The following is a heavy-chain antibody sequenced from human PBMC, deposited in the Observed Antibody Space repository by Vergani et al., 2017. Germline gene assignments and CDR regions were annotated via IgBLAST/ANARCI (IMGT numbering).Heavy chain of an antibody. CDR1: GASIRSSNYY. J-gene: IGHJ5*02. Sequence: QLQLQESGPGLVKPSATLSLTCSVSGASIRSSNYYWGWIRQPPGKGLEWIASIYYSGSTYYNPSLKSRVTISVDTSKNKFSLKLSSVTAADTAVYFCARHSPVEWLVKLGWIDPWGQGILVTVSS. CDR2: IYYSGST. V-gene: IGHV4-39*01. D-gene: IGHD6-19*01. CDR3: ARHSPVEWLVKLGWIDP.